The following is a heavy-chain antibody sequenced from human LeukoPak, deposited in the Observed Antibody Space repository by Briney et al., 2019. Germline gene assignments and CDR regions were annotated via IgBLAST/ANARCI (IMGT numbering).Heavy chain of an antibody. CDR3: AKKNSVAGTKGGFDY. CDR2: ISGSGGNT. V-gene: IGHV3-23*01. Sequence: GWTLRLSCAASGFTFSSYAVSWVRQAPGKGLEWVSAISGSGGNTYYADSVKGRFTVSRDNSKNTVYLHMNSLRAEDTAVYYCAKKNSVAGTKGGFDYWGQGTLVTVSS. CDR1: GFTFSSYA. D-gene: IGHD1-1*01. J-gene: IGHJ4*02.